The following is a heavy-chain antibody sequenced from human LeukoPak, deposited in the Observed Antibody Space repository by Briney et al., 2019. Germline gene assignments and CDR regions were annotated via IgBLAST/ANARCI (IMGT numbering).Heavy chain of an antibody. D-gene: IGHD3-22*01. CDR1: GGSISSYY. V-gene: IGHV4-59*08. Sequence: PSETLSLTCTVSGGSISSYYWSRIRQPPGKGLEWIGYIYYSGSTNYNPSLKGRVTISVDTSKNQFSLKLSSVTAADTAVYYCARRAFSSGYYYFDYWGQGTLVTVSS. CDR3: ARRAFSSGYYYFDY. CDR2: IYYSGST. J-gene: IGHJ4*02.